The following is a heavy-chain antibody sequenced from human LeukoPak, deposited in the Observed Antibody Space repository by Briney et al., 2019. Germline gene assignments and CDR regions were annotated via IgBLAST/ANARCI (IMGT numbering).Heavy chain of an antibody. D-gene: IGHD2-8*01. CDR2: IDPGDSDT. J-gene: IGHJ4*02. CDR3: ARQKRKDSTNGVCYDPFDY. Sequence: GESLKISCKGSGYSFTSYWIGWVRQMPGKGLEWMGIIDPGDSDTRYSPSFQGQVTISADKSISTAYLQWSSLKASDTAMYYCARQKRKDSTNGVCYDPFDYWGQGTLVTVSS. CDR1: GYSFTSYW. V-gene: IGHV5-51*01.